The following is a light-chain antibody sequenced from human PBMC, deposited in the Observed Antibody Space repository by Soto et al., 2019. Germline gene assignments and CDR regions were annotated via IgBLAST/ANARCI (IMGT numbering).Light chain of an antibody. CDR2: DAS. Sequence: EIVMTQSPVTLSGSPLEIATLSFMASQSVSSSYLAWYQQKPGLAPRLLIYDASSRATGIPDRFSGSGSGTDFTLTISRLEPEDFAVYYCQQYGGSPYTFGQGTKVDIK. CDR1: QSVSSSY. J-gene: IGKJ2*01. V-gene: IGKV3D-20*01. CDR3: QQYGGSPYT.